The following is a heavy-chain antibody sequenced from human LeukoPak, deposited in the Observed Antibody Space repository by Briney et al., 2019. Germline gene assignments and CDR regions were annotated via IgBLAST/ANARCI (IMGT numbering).Heavy chain of an antibody. V-gene: IGHV3-30-3*02. D-gene: IGHD3-3*02. Sequence: GGSLRLSCAASGFTFSSYAMHWVRQAPGKGLEWVAVISYDGSNKYYADSVKGRFTISRDNSKNTLYLQMNSLRAEDTAVYYCAKSPELVSTYYFDYWGQGTLVTVSS. CDR1: GFTFSSYA. CDR2: ISYDGSNK. J-gene: IGHJ4*02. CDR3: AKSPELVSTYYFDY.